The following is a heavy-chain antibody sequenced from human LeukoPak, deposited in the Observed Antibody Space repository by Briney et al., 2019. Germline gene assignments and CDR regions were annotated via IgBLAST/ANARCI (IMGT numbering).Heavy chain of an antibody. CDR2: IYYSGST. CDR3: ARARYSSSWACDY. CDR1: GGSISSYY. J-gene: IGHJ4*02. V-gene: IGHV4-59*01. Sequence: PSETLSLTCTDSGGSISSYYWSWIRQPPGKGLEWIGYIYYSGSTNYNPSLKSRVTISVDTSKNQFSLKLSSVTAADTAVYYCARARYSSSWACDYWGQGTLVTVSS. D-gene: IGHD6-13*01.